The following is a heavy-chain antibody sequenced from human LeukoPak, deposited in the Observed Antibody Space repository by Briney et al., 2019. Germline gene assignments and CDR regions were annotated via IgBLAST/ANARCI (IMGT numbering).Heavy chain of an antibody. V-gene: IGHV1-69*13. J-gene: IGHJ6*03. D-gene: IGHD4-17*01. Sequence: PWASVKVSCKASGGTFSSYAISWVRQAPGQGLEWMGGIIPIFGTAKYAQKFQGRVTITADESTSTAYMELSSLRSEDTAVYYCASMTTVNWGGYYYMDVWGKGTTVTISS. CDR3: ASMTTVNWGGYYYMDV. CDR2: IIPIFGTA. CDR1: GGTFSSYA.